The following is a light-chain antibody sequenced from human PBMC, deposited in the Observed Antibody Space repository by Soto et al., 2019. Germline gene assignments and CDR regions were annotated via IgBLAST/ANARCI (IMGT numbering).Light chain of an antibody. CDR2: GNN. CDR3: QYYDSSLSGYV. J-gene: IGLJ1*01. CDR1: SANIGAAYN. Sequence: QSVVTQPPSGSGAPGQRVTISCTGSSANIGAAYNVDWYQQLPGTAPKLLIYGNNNRPSGVPARFSGSKSGTSASLAIAGIQAEDEGDYYCQYYDSSLSGYVFGTGTKVTVL. V-gene: IGLV1-40*01.